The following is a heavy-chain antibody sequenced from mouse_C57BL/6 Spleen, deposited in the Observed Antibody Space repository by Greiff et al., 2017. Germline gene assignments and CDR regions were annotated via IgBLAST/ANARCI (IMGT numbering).Heavy chain of an antibody. CDR2: IDPSDSYT. J-gene: IGHJ4*01. CDR3: AYPYAMDY. V-gene: IGHV1-50*01. CDR1: GYTFTSYW. D-gene: IGHD5-5*01. Sequence: QVQLKQPGAELVKPGASVKLSCKASGYTFTSYWMQWVKQRPGQGLEWIGEIDPSDSYTNYNQTFKGKATLTVDTSSSTAYMQLSSLTSEDSAVYYCAYPYAMDYWGQGTSVTVSS.